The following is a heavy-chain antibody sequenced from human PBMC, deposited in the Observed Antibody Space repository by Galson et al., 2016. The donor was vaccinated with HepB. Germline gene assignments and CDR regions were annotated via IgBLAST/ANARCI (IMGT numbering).Heavy chain of an antibody. Sequence: SLRLSCAASGFTFSTYWMNWVRQAPGKGLEWVANIKPDGSEKYYVDSVKGRFTISRDNGKKSLYLQMNSLRAEDTAVYYCARVPGIYQSFDYWGQGTLVTVAS. CDR2: IKPDGSEK. D-gene: IGHD2-2*01. CDR3: ARVPGIYQSFDY. CDR1: GFTFSTYW. V-gene: IGHV3-7*01. J-gene: IGHJ4*02.